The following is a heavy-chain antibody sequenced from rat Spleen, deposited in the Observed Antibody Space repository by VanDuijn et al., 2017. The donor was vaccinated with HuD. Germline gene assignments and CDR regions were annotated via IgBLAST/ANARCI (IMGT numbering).Heavy chain of an antibody. Sequence: EVQLVESDGGLVQPGRSLKLSCAASGFIFSNYYMVWVRQAPTKGLEWVASITTGGAITSYRDSVKGRFTISRDTAKSTLYLQMDSLRSEDTATYYCVRQDTSGYSNWFAYWGQGTLVTVSS. CDR3: VRQDTSGYSNWFAY. CDR2: ITTGGAIT. J-gene: IGHJ3*01. CDR1: GFIFSNYY. D-gene: IGHD4-3*01. V-gene: IGHV5-25*01.